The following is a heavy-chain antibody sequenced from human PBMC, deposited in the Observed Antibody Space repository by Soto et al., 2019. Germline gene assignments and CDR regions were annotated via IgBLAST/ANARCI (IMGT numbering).Heavy chain of an antibody. CDR2: INAIFGTA. Sequence: PVKVSCKAVGYTFSGYPFRWLRHAHGQGLEWMGGINAIFGTANYAQKFQGRITMTRDTSARTIHRQPSSLRSKHAAAYSCAFNSLGEIGYSVASFDPWGQGTPVTVSS. D-gene: IGHD3-16*01. CDR3: AFNSLGEIGYSVASFDP. V-gene: IGHV1-69*05. CDR1: GYTFSGYP. J-gene: IGHJ5*02.